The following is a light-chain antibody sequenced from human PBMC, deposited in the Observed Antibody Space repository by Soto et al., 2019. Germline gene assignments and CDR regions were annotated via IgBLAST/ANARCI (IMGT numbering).Light chain of an antibody. CDR3: HQYDSSPLT. V-gene: IGKV3-20*01. CDR1: LSVSSSY. Sequence: EIVLTQSPGTLSLSPGERATLSCRASLSVSSSYLAWYQQKPGQAPRLLIYGASSRATGIPDRFSGSGSGTDFTLTISRLEPEDFAVYYCHQYDSSPLTFGAGTKVEIK. CDR2: GAS. J-gene: IGKJ4*01.